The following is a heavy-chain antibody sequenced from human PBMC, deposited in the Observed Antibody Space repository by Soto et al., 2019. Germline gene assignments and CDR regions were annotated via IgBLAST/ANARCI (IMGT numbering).Heavy chain of an antibody. CDR2: IIPICGTA. Sequence: QVQLVQSGAEVKKPGSSVKVSCKASGGTFSSYAISWVRQAPGQGLEWMGGIIPICGTANYAQKFQGRVTITADESTSTAYMELSSLRSEDTAVYYRARVLFYTSSWYKWFDPWGQGTMVTVSS. CDR3: ARVLFYTSSWYKWFDP. CDR1: GGTFSSYA. V-gene: IGHV1-69*01. J-gene: IGHJ5*02. D-gene: IGHD6-13*01.